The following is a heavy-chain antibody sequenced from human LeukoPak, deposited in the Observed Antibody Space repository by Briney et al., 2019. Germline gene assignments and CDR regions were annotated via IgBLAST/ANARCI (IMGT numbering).Heavy chain of an antibody. CDR2: IYPSGGST. Sequence: ASLKVSCKASGYTFTSYYMHWVRQAPGQGLEWMGIIYPSGGSTSYAQKFQGRVTMTRGTSTSTVYMELSSLRSEDTAVYYCARDSYYYDSSGYYYGGYWGQGTLVTVSS. V-gene: IGHV1-46*01. CDR1: GYTFTSYY. CDR3: ARDSYYYDSSGYYYGGY. J-gene: IGHJ4*02. D-gene: IGHD3-22*01.